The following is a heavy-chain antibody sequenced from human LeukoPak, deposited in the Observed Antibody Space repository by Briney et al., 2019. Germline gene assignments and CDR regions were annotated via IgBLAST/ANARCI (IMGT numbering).Heavy chain of an antibody. CDR2: INPNSGGT. CDR3: ARILGVRDAFDI. Sequence: ASVKVSCKASGYTFTGYYMHWVRQAPGQGLEWMGWINPNSGGTNYALKFQGRVTMTRDTSISTAYMELSRLRSDDTAVYYCARILGVRDAFDIWGQGTMVTVSS. J-gene: IGHJ3*02. CDR1: GYTFTGYY. V-gene: IGHV1-2*02. D-gene: IGHD3-10*02.